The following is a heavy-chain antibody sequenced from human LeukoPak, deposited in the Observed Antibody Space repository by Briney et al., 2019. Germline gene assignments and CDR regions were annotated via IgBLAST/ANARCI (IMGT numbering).Heavy chain of an antibody. CDR1: GGSISSYY. Sequence: MASETLSLTCTVSGGSISSYYWSWIRRPPGRGLEWIAYLSHSGSSDSNPSLTSRVTTLVDTSKNQFSLKLTSVTAADTAVYYCARARYANAWYAFDIWGHGTMVTVSS. CDR2: LSHSGSS. V-gene: IGHV4-59*01. CDR3: ARARYANAWYAFDI. D-gene: IGHD2-2*01. J-gene: IGHJ3*02.